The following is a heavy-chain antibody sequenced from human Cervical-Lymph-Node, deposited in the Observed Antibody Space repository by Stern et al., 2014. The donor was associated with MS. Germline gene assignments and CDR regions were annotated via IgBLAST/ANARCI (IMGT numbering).Heavy chain of an antibody. CDR2: LSYEGSE. D-gene: IGHD3-22*01. V-gene: IGHV3-30*01. CDR1: GVVFSTAI. CDR3: AREEYSSGRAPSFEH. J-gene: IGHJ4*02. Sequence: QVQLVQSGGGVVQPGRSLRLSCAASGVVFSTAIMHWVRQAPGKGLQWVAGLSYEGSECYADSVKGRFRMSRDNLKNTVDLQRNSLGAEDTALYFCAREEYSSGRAPSFEHWGRGAPVTVSS.